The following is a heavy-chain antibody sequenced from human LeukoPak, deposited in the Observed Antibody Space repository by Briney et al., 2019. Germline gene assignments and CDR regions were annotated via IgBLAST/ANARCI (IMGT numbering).Heavy chain of an antibody. CDR3: AKDSLVATSHFDS. Sequence: GGSLRLSCAASVFTFRGYWMSWARQAPGKGLQWVANINQDGSVKYYTDSVKGRFTISRDNAKNSLYLQMNSLRAEDTAVYFCAKDSLVATSHFDSWGRGTLVTVSS. D-gene: IGHD5-12*01. J-gene: IGHJ4*02. CDR2: INQDGSVK. CDR1: VFTFRGYW. V-gene: IGHV3-7*03.